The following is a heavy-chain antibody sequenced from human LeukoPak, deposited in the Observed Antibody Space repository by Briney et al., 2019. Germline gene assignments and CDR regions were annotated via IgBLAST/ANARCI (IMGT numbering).Heavy chain of an antibody. CDR3: ARFSVWQQLVRGYYGMDV. D-gene: IGHD6-13*01. CDR2: IYYSGNI. J-gene: IGHJ6*02. V-gene: IGHV4-39*01. CDR1: GGSISGGDYY. Sequence: KPSETLSLTCTVSGGSISGGDYYWTWIRQPPGEGLEWIASIYYSGNILYSPSLKSRVAMSVDTSKNQFSLKLSSVTAADTAVYYCARFSVWQQLVRGYYGMDVWGQGTTVTVSS.